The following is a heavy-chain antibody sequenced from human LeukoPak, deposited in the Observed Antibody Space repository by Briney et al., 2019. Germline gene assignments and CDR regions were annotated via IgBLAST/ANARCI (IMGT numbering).Heavy chain of an antibody. J-gene: IGHJ5*02. CDR2: MYYNGNT. V-gene: IGHV4-59*12. Sequence: SETLSLTCTVSGGSISGYYWTWIRQPPGKGLEWIGYMYYNGNTNYNPSLKSRVTISVDPSKNQFSLKLSSVTAADTAVYYCATNYYGSGTWGQGTLVTVSS. D-gene: IGHD3-10*01. CDR1: GGSISGYY. CDR3: ATNYYGSGT.